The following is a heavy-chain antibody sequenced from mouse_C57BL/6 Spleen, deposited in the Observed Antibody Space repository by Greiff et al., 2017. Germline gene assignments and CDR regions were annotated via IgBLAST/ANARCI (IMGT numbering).Heavy chain of an antibody. CDR2: IRNKANGYTT. CDR1: GFTFSDYY. CDR3: ARSENYDCSHWYFDV. Sequence: EVKLVESGGGLVQPGGSLSLSCAASGFTFSDYYMSWVRQTPGKALEWLGFIRNKANGYTTEYSASVKDRFTISRDNSQSILYLQMNDLRAEDSATYDCARSENYDCSHWYFDVWGTGTTVTVSS. J-gene: IGHJ1*03. D-gene: IGHD1-1*01. V-gene: IGHV7-3*01.